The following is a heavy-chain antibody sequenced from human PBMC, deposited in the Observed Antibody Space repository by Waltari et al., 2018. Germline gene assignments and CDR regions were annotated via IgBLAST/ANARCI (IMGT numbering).Heavy chain of an antibody. CDR1: GYTFTGYY. CDR3: AREYRYGSGGAFDI. Sequence: QVQLVQSGAEVKKPGASVKVSCKASGYTFTGYYMHWVRQAPGQGLEWMGWINPTSAGTNYEQKFQGRVTMTRDTSISTAYMELSRLRSDDTAVYYCAREYRYGSGGAFDIWGQGTMVTVSS. CDR2: INPTSAGT. V-gene: IGHV1-2*02. D-gene: IGHD6-19*01. J-gene: IGHJ3*02.